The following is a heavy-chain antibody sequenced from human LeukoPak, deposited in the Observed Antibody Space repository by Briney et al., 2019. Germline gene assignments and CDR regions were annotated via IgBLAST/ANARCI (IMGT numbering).Heavy chain of an antibody. J-gene: IGHJ6*02. CDR3: ARAPRSRGQQLVRNLNYGMDV. Sequence: GGSLRLSCAASGFTFSSYSMNWVRQAPGKGLEWVSYISSSSSTIYYADSVKGRFTISRDNAKNSLYLQMNSLRAEDTAVYYCARAPRSRGQQLVRNLNYGMDVWGQGTTVTVSS. CDR2: ISSSSSTI. D-gene: IGHD6-13*01. V-gene: IGHV3-48*01. CDR1: GFTFSSYS.